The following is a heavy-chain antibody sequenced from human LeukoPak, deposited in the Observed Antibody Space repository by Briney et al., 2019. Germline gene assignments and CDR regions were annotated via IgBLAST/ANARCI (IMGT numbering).Heavy chain of an antibody. CDR1: GYTFTSYE. Sequence: GASVKVSCKASGYTFTSYEINWVRQATGQGLEWMGWMNPNSGNTGYAQKFQGRVTISRNTSITTSYMELSSLGSDDTAVYYCAIQTSVTTGSRYFDLWGRGTLVTVSS. CDR2: MNPNSGNT. D-gene: IGHD4-17*01. V-gene: IGHV1-8*03. J-gene: IGHJ2*01. CDR3: AIQTSVTTGSRYFDL.